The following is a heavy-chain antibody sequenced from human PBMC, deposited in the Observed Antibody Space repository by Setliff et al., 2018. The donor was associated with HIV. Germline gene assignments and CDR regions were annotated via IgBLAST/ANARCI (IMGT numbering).Heavy chain of an antibody. D-gene: IGHD2-2*01. J-gene: IGHJ6*03. CDR2: ISSRGGSV. CDR1: GFTFSTSG. V-gene: IGHV3-21*01. CDR3: ARDQEHIIVVSATGNMPGYLHYYYMDV. Sequence: GGSLRLSCAASGFTFSTSGMNWVRQAPGKGLEWVSSISSRGGSVYYADSVRGRFTISRDNANNLLYLQMNSLRAEDTAVHYCARDQEHIIVVSATGNMPGYLHYYYMDVWGKGSTVTVSS.